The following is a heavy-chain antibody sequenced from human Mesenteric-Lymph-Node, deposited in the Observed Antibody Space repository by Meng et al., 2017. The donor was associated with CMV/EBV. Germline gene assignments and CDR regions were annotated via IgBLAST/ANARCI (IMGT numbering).Heavy chain of an antibody. CDR2: IYYSGST. Sequence: TVSGGSISSGGYYWSWIRQHPGKGLEWIGYIYYSGSTYYNPSLKSRVTISVDTSKNQFSLKLSSVTAADTAVYYCASGSHDYGDDENWGQGTLVTVSS. CDR3: ASGSHDYGDDEN. V-gene: IGHV4-31*02. D-gene: IGHD4-17*01. CDR1: GGSISSGGYY. J-gene: IGHJ4*02.